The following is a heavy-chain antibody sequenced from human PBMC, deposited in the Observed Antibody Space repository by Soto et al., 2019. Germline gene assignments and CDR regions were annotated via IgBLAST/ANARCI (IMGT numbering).Heavy chain of an antibody. J-gene: IGHJ4*02. CDR1: GFTFSSYG. Sequence: HPGGSLRLSCAASGFTFSSYGMHWVRQAPGKGLEWVAVIWYDGSNKYYADSVKGRFTISRDNSKNTLYLQMNSLRAEDTAVYYCARGEKNHQYYYDSSGYYWVWGQGTLVTVSS. CDR3: ARGEKNHQYYYDSSGYYWV. V-gene: IGHV3-33*01. CDR2: IWYDGSNK. D-gene: IGHD3-22*01.